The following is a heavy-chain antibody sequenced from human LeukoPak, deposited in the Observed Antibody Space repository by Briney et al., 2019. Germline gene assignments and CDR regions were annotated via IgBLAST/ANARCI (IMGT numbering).Heavy chain of an antibody. CDR1: GYSISSGYY. CDR3: ASVVGASVY. Sequence: PSETLSLTCTVSGYSISSGYYWGWIRQPPGKGLEWIGSIYHSGSTYYNPSLKSRVTISVDTSKNQFSLKLSSVTAADTAVYYCASVVGASVYWGQGTLVTVSS. J-gene: IGHJ4*02. V-gene: IGHV4-38-2*02. D-gene: IGHD1-26*01. CDR2: IYHSGST.